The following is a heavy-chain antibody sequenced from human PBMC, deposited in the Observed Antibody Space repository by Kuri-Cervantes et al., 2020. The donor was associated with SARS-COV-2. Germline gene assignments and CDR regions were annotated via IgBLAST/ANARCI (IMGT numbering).Heavy chain of an antibody. CDR1: GFTFSSYW. J-gene: IGHJ3*02. V-gene: IGHV3-74*01. CDR3: ARASLDLTIFGVAYDAFDI. D-gene: IGHD3-3*01. CDR2: INSDGSST. Sequence: GGSLRLSCAASGFTFSSYWMHWVRQAPGKGLAWVSRINSDGSSTSYADSVKGRFTISRDNAKNTLYLQMNSLRAEDTAVYYCARASLDLTIFGVAYDAFDIWGQGTMVTVSS.